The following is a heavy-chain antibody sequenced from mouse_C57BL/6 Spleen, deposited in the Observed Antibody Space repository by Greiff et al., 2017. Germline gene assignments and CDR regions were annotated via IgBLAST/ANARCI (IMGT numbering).Heavy chain of an antibody. CDR2: IFPGSGST. CDR1: GYTFTDYY. Sequence: VMLVESGPELVKPGASVKISCKASGYTFTDYYINWVKQRPGQGLEWIGWIFPGSGSTYYNEKFKGKATLTVEKSSSTAYMLLSSLTSEDSAVYFCANYYGSSRGFAYWGQGTLVTVSA. D-gene: IGHD1-1*01. CDR3: ANYYGSSRGFAY. V-gene: IGHV1-75*01. J-gene: IGHJ3*01.